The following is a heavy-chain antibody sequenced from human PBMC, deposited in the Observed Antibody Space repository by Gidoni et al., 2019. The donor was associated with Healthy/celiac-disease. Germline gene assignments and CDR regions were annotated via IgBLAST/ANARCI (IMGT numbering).Heavy chain of an antibody. CDR1: VGSISSSSYY. Sequence: QLQLQESGPGLVKPSETLSLTCTVSVGSISSSSYYWGWIRQPPGKGLEWIGSIYYSGSTYYNPSLKSRVTISVDTSKNQFSLKLSSVTAADTAVYYCPVTTNDYYYGMDVWGQGTTVTVSS. V-gene: IGHV4-39*01. D-gene: IGHD4-17*01. CDR2: IYYSGST. J-gene: IGHJ6*02. CDR3: PVTTNDYYYGMDV.